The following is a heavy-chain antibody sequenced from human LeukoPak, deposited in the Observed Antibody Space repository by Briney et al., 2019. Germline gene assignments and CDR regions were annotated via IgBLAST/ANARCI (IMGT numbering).Heavy chain of an antibody. Sequence: PGRSLRLSCAASGFTFSSYGMHWVRQAPGKGLEWVAVIRYDGSNKYYADSVKGRFTISRDNSQNTLYLQMNSLRAEDTAVYYCARGQVDWADAFDIWGQGTMVTVSS. V-gene: IGHV3-33*01. J-gene: IGHJ3*02. CDR3: ARGQVDWADAFDI. CDR2: IRYDGSNK. D-gene: IGHD3-9*01. CDR1: GFTFSSYG.